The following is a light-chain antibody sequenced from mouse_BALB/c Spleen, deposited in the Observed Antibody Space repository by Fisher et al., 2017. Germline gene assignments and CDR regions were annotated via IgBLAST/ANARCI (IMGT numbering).Light chain of an antibody. J-gene: IGKJ2*01. CDR2: STS. Sequence: DIVMTQTTAIMAASLGEKVTMTCSASSSVSSSYLHWYQQKPGTSPKLWIYSTSNLASGVPARFSGSGSGTSYSLTISSMEAEDAATYYCQQWSSNPPTFGGGTKLEIK. CDR1: SSVSSSY. CDR3: QQWSSNPPT. V-gene: IGKV4-51*01.